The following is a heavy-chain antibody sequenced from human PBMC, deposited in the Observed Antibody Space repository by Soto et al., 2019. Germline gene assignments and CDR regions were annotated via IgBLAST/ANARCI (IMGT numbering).Heavy chain of an antibody. D-gene: IGHD2-15*01. CDR1: GFTFNTYG. CDR3: ARGDCTGAYCYSWPFNYGVDV. V-gene: IGHV3-33*08. CDR2: IWYDGSKK. Sequence: QVQLVESGGGVVQPGGSLRLSCTTSGFTFNTYGMYWVRQAPGKGLEWVAIIWYDGSKKYYGDSVKGRFTISRDNSKNTLYLQMNSLRAEDTALYYCARGDCTGAYCYSWPFNYGVDVWGQGTTVTVSS. J-gene: IGHJ6*02.